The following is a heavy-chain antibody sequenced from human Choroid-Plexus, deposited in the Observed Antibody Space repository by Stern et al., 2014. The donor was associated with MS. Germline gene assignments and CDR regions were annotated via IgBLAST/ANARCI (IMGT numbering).Heavy chain of an antibody. V-gene: IGHV3-9*01. CDR1: GMTFDDYA. CDR3: VRDKGTMTAAFGN. Sequence: EVQLVESGGGLVRPGMSLGLSCVASGMTFDDYAMHWVRQPSGKGLEWVSGILRPSGSEGYADSVKGRFTISRDDAKNSLYLQMTSLRPDDTAVYYCVRDKGTMTAAFGNWGTGTLVTVSS. J-gene: IGHJ4*02. D-gene: IGHD3-16*01. CDR2: ILRPSGSE.